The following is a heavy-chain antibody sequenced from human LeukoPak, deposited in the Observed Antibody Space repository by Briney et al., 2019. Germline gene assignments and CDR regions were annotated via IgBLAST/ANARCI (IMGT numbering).Heavy chain of an antibody. D-gene: IGHD6-19*01. CDR2: IYYSGST. V-gene: IGHV4-39*01. CDR3: ARLPGPVQDSGWYY. CDR1: GGSISSSSYY. Sequence: SETLSLTCTVSGGSISSSSYYWGWIRQPPGKGLEWIGSIYYSGSTYYNPSLKSRVTISVDTSKNQFSLKLSSVTAADMAVYYCARLPGPVQDSGWYYWGQGTLVTVSS. J-gene: IGHJ4*02.